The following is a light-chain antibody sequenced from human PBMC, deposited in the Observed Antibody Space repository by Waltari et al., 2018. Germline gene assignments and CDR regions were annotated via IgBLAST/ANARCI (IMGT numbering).Light chain of an antibody. V-gene: IGLV4-69*01. CDR2: GNRGGSH. J-gene: IGLJ1*01. CDR1: SGHSSNA. Sequence: QLVLTQPPSASASLGASVKLTCTLSSGHSSNAIAWHQQQPEKGPRYLMKGNRGGSHNKGDGTPDRFSGSSYGAERYLTISRLRSEDEADYYCQTWGTGILVFGTGTKVTVL. CDR3: QTWGTGILV.